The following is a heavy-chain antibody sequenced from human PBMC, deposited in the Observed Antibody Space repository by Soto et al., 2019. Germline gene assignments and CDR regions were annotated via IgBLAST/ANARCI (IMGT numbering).Heavy chain of an antibody. CDR1: GYSIISGYY. J-gene: IGHJ5*02. D-gene: IGHD2-15*01. V-gene: IGHV4-38-2*02. CDR2: IYHSGST. CDR3: ARDSVVVAATHNWFDP. Sequence: TSETLSLTCAVSGYSIISGYYWGLIRQPPGKGLEWIGSIYHSGSTYYNPSLKSRVTISVDTSKNQFSLKLSSVTAADTAVYYCARDSVVVAATHNWFDPWGQGTLVTVSS.